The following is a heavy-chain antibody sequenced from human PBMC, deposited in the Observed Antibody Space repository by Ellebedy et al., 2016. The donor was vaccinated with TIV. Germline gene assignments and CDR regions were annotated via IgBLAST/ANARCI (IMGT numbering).Heavy chain of an antibody. D-gene: IGHD3-22*01. CDR1: GFTFSDYG. Sequence: GESLKISCAASGFTFSDYGMHWVRQAPGKVLGWVAFMRYDGSNKYYADSVKGRFTISRDNSKNPLYLRMNSLRAEDTAVYYCAKFPYYYDSSGYLFWGQGTLVTVSS. J-gene: IGHJ4*02. CDR2: MRYDGSNK. CDR3: AKFPYYYDSSGYLF. V-gene: IGHV3-30*02.